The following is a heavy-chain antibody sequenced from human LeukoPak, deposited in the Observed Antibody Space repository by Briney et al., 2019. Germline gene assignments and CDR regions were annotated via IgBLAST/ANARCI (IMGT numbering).Heavy chain of an antibody. CDR1: GFTVSNNY. CDR2: IYSGGST. J-gene: IGHJ4*02. CDR3: ARATLDN. V-gene: IGHV3-53*01. Sequence: GGSLRLSCAASGFTVSNNYISWVRQAPGKGLEWVSVIYSGGSTKYADSVKARFTISRDSSKNTVYLQMNSLRVDDTAVYYCARATLDNWGQGTLVTASS.